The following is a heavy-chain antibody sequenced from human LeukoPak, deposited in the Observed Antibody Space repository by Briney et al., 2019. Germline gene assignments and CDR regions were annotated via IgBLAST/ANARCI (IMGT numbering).Heavy chain of an antibody. CDR1: GVTVSRNY. V-gene: IGHV3-53*01. D-gene: IGHD4-23*01. CDR3: ATAGRDHGGYY. CDR2: LYRGSTT. Sequence: PGGSLRLSCAASGVTVSRNYMTWVRQAPGKGLEWVSVLYRGSTTYYADSVKGRFTISRDNSKNTVYLQMNSLRDDDTAIYFCATAGRDHGGYYWGQGTLVTVSS. J-gene: IGHJ4*02.